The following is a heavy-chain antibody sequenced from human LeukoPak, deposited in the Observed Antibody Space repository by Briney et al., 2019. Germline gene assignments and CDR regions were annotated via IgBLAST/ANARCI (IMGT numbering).Heavy chain of an antibody. J-gene: IGHJ6*03. CDR2: ISGSGGST. CDR3: AKAYYYYYMDV. CDR1: GFTFSSYG. V-gene: IGHV3-23*01. Sequence: LPGGSLRLSCAASGFTFSSYGMSWVRQAPGKGVEWVSSISGSGGSTYYADSVKGRFTISRDNSKNTLYLQMNSLRAEDTAVYYCAKAYYYYYMDVWGKGTTVTISS.